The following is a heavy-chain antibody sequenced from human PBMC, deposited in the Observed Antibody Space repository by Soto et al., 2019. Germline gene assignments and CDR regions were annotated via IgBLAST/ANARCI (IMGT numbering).Heavy chain of an antibody. CDR3: AKGPPRYCGGDCYYGVDY. CDR2: MNPKSGNT. Sequence: QVQLVQSGAEVKKPGASVKVSCKASGYTFTSYDINWVRQATGQGLEWMGWMNPKSGNTGYAQKFQGRVTMTRDTSIRTAYMELSSLRSEDTAVYYCAKGPPRYCGGDCYYGVDYWGQGPLVTVSS. D-gene: IGHD2-21*02. CDR1: GYTFTSYD. V-gene: IGHV1-8*01. J-gene: IGHJ4*02.